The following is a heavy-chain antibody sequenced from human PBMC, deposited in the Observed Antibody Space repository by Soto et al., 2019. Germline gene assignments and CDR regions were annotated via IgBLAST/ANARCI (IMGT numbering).Heavy chain of an antibody. Sequence: QVQLVESGGGVVQPGMSLRLSCAASGFTFSNYGMHWVRQAPGKGLEWVAVIWFDGSNEYYAYSVKGRFTISRDNSKNMVDLQMNSLRAEDTAVYYCAREGIDSGWFLDSWGQGTQVTVSS. CDR2: IWFDGSNE. V-gene: IGHV3-33*01. J-gene: IGHJ4*02. CDR3: AREGIDSGWFLDS. D-gene: IGHD6-19*01. CDR1: GFTFSNYG.